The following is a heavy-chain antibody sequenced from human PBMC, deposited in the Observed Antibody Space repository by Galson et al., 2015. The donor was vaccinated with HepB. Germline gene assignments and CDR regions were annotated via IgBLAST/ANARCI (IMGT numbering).Heavy chain of an antibody. V-gene: IGHV1-69*13. CDR3: ARDSGAMVRGVIIPPEYYYMDV. Sequence: SVKVSCKASGGTFSSYAISWVRQAPGQGLEWMGGIIPIFGTANYAQKFQGRVTITADESTSTAYMELSSLRSEDTAVYYCARDSGAMVRGVIIPPEYYYMDVWGKGTTVTVSS. J-gene: IGHJ6*03. CDR2: IIPIFGTA. CDR1: GGTFSSYA. D-gene: IGHD3-10*01.